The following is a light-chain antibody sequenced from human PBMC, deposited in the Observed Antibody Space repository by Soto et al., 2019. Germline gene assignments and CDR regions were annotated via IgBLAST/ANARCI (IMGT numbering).Light chain of an antibody. CDR3: AAWDDSLNGPV. CDR2: SNN. J-gene: IGLJ2*01. V-gene: IGLV1-44*01. Sequence: QCVLTQPPSASGTPGQRVTISCSGRSSNIGSNTVNWYQQLPGTAPQLLIYSNNQRPSGVPDRFSGSQSGTSASLAISGLQSEDEADYYCAAWDDSLNGPVFGGGTKVTVL. CDR1: SSNIGSNT.